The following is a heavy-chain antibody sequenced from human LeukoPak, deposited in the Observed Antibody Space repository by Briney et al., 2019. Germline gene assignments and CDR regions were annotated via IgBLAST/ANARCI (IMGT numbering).Heavy chain of an antibody. D-gene: IGHD6-19*01. Sequence: SETLSLTCTVSGGSISSYYWSWIRQPPGKGLEWIGYIYYSGSTNYNPSLKSRVTISVDTSKNQFSLKLSSVTVADTAVYYCARGHSSEYYYYYYGMDVWGQGTTVTVSS. CDR2: IYYSGST. CDR3: ARGHSSEYYYYYYGMDV. V-gene: IGHV4-59*01. CDR1: GGSISSYY. J-gene: IGHJ6*02.